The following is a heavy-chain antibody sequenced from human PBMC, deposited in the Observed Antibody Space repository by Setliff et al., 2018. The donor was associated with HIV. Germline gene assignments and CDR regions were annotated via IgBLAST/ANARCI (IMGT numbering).Heavy chain of an antibody. J-gene: IGHJ3*02. CDR3: ARDRRIYYDSSGYYDAFDI. CDR2: IYYSGST. Sequence: SETLSLTCTVSGGSISSHYWSWIRQPPGKGLEWIGYIYYSGSTNYNPSLKSRVTISVDTSKNQFSLKLSSVTAADTAVYYCARDRRIYYDSSGYYDAFDIWGQGTMVTVSS. V-gene: IGHV4-59*11. D-gene: IGHD3-22*01. CDR1: GGSISSHY.